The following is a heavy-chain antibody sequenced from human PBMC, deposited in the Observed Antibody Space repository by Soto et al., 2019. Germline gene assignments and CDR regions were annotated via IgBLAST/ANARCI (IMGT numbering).Heavy chain of an antibody. Sequence: SETLSLTCAVSGGSISSGGYSWSWIRQPPGKGLEWIGYIYHSGSTYYNPSLKSRVTISVDRSKNQFSLKLSSVTAADTAVYYRARGGIAAAGTFDYWGQGTLVTVSS. CDR1: GGSISSGGYS. CDR2: IYHSGST. CDR3: ARGGIAAAGTFDY. D-gene: IGHD6-13*01. V-gene: IGHV4-30-2*01. J-gene: IGHJ4*02.